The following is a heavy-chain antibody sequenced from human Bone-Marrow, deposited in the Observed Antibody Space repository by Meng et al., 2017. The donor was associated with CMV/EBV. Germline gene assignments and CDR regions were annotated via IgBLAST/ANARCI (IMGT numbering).Heavy chain of an antibody. J-gene: IGHJ6*02. Sequence: GESLKISCAASGFTFSSYGMHWVRRAPGKGLEWVAVIWYDGSNKYYADSVKGRFTISRDNSKNTLYLQMNSLRAEDTAVYYCAKGPRFKAIYYYYGMDVCGQGTTVTVSS. V-gene: IGHV3-33*06. D-gene: IGHD5-18*01. CDR1: GFTFSSYG. CDR3: AKGPRFKAIYYYYGMDV. CDR2: IWYDGSNK.